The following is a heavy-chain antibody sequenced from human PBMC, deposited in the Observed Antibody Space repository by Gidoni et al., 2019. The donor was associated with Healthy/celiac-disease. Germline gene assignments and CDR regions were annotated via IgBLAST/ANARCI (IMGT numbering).Heavy chain of an antibody. Sequence: EVQLLESGGGLVQPGGSRRLSCEASGFTFSSYAMGWVRQAPGKGLEWVSAISGSGGSTYYADSVKGRFTISRDNSKNTLYLQMNSLRAEDTAVYYCAKDQAEYYYDSSGYYYFDYWGQGTLVTVSS. J-gene: IGHJ4*02. V-gene: IGHV3-23*01. CDR2: ISGSGGST. CDR1: GFTFSSYA. CDR3: AKDQAEYYYDSSGYYYFDY. D-gene: IGHD3-22*01.